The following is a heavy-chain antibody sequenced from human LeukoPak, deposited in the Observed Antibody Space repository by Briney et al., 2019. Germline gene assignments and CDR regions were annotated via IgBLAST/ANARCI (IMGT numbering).Heavy chain of an antibody. D-gene: IGHD3-22*01. V-gene: IGHV3-30-3*01. CDR2: ISYDGSNK. Sequence: GGSLRLSCAASGFTFSSYAMHWVRQAPGKGLEWVAVISYDGSNKYYADSVKGRFTISRDNSKNTLYLQMNSLRAEDTAVYYCVRDRVVVITDQLDYWGQGTLVTVSP. J-gene: IGHJ4*02. CDR3: VRDRVVVITDQLDY. CDR1: GFTFSSYA.